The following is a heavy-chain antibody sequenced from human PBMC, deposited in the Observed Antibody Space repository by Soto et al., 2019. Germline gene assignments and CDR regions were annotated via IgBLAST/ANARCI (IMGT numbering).Heavy chain of an antibody. CDR1: GFTFSSYS. CDR3: ARDPXSXXALSDY. Sequence: EVQLVESGGGLVQPGGSLRLSCAASGFTFSSYSMNWVRQAPGKGLEWVSSIRSSGNTIYYADFVKGRFTISRDNAKHSLYLQMNSLRDEDTAVYYCARDPXSXXALSDYWGXGTLVTVSS. CDR2: IRSSGNTI. J-gene: IGHJ4*02. V-gene: IGHV3-48*02.